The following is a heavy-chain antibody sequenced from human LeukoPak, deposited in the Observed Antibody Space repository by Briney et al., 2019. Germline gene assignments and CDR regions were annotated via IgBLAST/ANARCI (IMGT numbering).Heavy chain of an antibody. J-gene: IGHJ4*02. D-gene: IGHD2-2*01. CDR3: VKDGHCTHTSCYYFDY. CDR1: GFAFSSYS. CDR2: ISSSSSTI. V-gene: IGHV3-48*04. Sequence: PGGSLRLSCAASGFAFSSYSMNWVRQAPGKGLEWVSYISSSSSTIYYADSVKGRFTISRDNAKNSLYLQMNSLRAEDTAVYYCVKDGHCTHTSCYYFDYWGQGTLVTVSS.